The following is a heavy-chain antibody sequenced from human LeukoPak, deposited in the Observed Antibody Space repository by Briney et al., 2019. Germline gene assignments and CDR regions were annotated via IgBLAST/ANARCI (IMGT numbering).Heavy chain of an antibody. J-gene: IGHJ4*02. D-gene: IGHD3-10*01. V-gene: IGHV3-53*01. CDR2: ISGTGGST. CDR3: VRDNYGSGTYD. CDR1: GFTVSSNY. Sequence: PGGSLRLSCAASGFTVSSNYMSWVRQAPGKGLEWVSVISGTGGSTYYADSVKGRFTISRDNAKKSLYLQMNSLRAEDTAVYYCVRDNYGSGTYDWGQGTLVTVSS.